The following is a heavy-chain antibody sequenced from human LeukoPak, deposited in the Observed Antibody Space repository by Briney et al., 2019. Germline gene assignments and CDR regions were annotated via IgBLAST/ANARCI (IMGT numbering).Heavy chain of an antibody. CDR3: ARAPARHCSSTSCYGPPPYYMDV. V-gene: IGHV3-7*01. D-gene: IGHD2-2*01. J-gene: IGHJ6*03. Sequence: GGSLRLSCAASGFTFSSYWMSWVRQAPGKGLEWVANIKQDGSEKYYVDSVKGRFTISRDNAKNSLYLQMNSPRAEDTAVYYCARAPARHCSSTSCYGPPPYYMDVWGKGTTVTVSS. CDR1: GFTFSSYW. CDR2: IKQDGSEK.